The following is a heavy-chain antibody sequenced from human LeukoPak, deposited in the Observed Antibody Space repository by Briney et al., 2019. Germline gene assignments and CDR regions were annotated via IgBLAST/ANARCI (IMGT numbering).Heavy chain of an antibody. V-gene: IGHV4-39*01. CDR3: AKTTRASVRSAFDI. CDR2: TSHSGTT. Sequence: SETLSLTCTVSGGSITTSSYYWGWVRQPPGKGLEWIGCTSHSGTTFYSPSLRSRVSISVDTSNSQFSLKLSSMTATDTAVYYCAKTTRASVRSAFDIWGQGTLVTVSS. CDR1: GGSITTSSYY. D-gene: IGHD3-10*01. J-gene: IGHJ3*02.